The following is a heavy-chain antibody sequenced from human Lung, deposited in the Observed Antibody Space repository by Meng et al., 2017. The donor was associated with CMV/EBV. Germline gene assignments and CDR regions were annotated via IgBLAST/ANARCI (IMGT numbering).Heavy chain of an antibody. CDR3: ARSITIFQIDY. V-gene: IGHV1-18*01. J-gene: IGHJ4*02. Sequence: AXVXVSCKASGYTFTTYDINWVRQATGQGLEWMGWINTYNGNTKYAQKFQDRVIMTTDRSTRTAYMELRSLRSDDTAVYYCARSITIFQIDYWGQGTLVTVSS. D-gene: IGHD3-9*01. CDR1: GYTFTTYD. CDR2: INTYNGNT.